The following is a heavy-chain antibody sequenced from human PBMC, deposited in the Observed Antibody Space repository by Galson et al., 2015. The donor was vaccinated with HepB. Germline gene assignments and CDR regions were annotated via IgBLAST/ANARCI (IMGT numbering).Heavy chain of an antibody. D-gene: IGHD1-26*01. Sequence: QSGAEVKKPGESLKISCKASGYSFRNYWIGWVRQMPGKGLECMGIIYPGDSETRYSPSFQGQVTLSAAKSTHTAYLQWSSLKASDTAMYYCARLEHAGYHYYGKDVWGHGTTVTVSS. CDR3: ARLEHAGYHYYGKDV. CDR2: IYPGDSET. CDR1: GYSFRNYW. J-gene: IGHJ6*02. V-gene: IGHV5-51*01.